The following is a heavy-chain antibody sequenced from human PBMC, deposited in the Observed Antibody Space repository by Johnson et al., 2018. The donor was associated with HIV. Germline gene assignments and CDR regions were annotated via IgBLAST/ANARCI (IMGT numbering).Heavy chain of an antibody. Sequence: VQLVESGGGLVQPGRSLRLSCAASGFTFDDYAMHWVRQAPGKGLAWVSGISWNSGSIAYADSVKGRFTISRDNAKNSLYVQMNSLRAEDTAVYYCAKDTYSHRLTVTESGFDIWGQGTMVTVSS. CDR2: ISWNSGSI. J-gene: IGHJ3*02. CDR3: AKDTYSHRLTVTESGFDI. D-gene: IGHD4-11*01. CDR1: GFTFDDYA. V-gene: IGHV3-9*01.